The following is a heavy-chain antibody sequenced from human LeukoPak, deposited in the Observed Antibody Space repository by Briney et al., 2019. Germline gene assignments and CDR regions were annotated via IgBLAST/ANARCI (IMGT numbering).Heavy chain of an antibody. Sequence: PSETLSLTCTVSGYSISSGYYWGWIRQPPGKGLEWIGRIYHSGSTYYNPSLKSRVTISVDTSKNQFSLKLSSVTAADTAVYYCATLALRYSGSYGEDYWGQGTLVTVSS. CDR3: ATLALRYSGSYGEDY. CDR1: GYSISSGYY. CDR2: IYHSGST. J-gene: IGHJ4*02. V-gene: IGHV4-38-2*02. D-gene: IGHD1-26*01.